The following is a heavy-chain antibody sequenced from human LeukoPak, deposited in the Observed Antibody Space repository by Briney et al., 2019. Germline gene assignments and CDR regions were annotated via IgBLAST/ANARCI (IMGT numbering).Heavy chain of an antibody. CDR3: ARGPTISETGYFDY. D-gene: IGHD1-1*01. CDR2: INHRGDT. Sequence: SETLSLTCAVYGGSFSTYYWSWIRQTPGKGLEWIAEINHRGDTNYNPPVKSRVTISVDTSKNQFSLKITSLTAADTAVYYCARGPTISETGYFDYWGQGTLVTVSS. J-gene: IGHJ4*03. V-gene: IGHV4-34*01. CDR1: GGSFSTYY.